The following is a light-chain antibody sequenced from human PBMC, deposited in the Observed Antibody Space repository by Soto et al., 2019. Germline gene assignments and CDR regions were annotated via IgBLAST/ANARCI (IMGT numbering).Light chain of an antibody. Sequence: EIVLTQSPATLSLSPGESATLSCRASQSVSSFLAWYQQKPGQAPRLLIYDVSNRATGIPARFSGSGSGTDFTLTISSLEPEDFAVYYCQQRTNWLWTFGQGTKVEIK. CDR1: QSVSSF. CDR3: QQRTNWLWT. V-gene: IGKV3-11*01. CDR2: DVS. J-gene: IGKJ1*01.